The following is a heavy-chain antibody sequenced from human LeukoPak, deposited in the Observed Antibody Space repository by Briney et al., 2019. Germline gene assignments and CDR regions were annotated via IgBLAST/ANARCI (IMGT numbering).Heavy chain of an antibody. CDR1: GFTLSKYT. CDR3: ATSPGELEFDY. J-gene: IGHJ4*02. V-gene: IGHV3-21*01. CDR2: ITSSSRYV. Sequence: GGSLRLSCAASGFTLSKYTMNWVRQARGKGLEWVSSITSSSRYVYYADSVRGRFTISRDNAKNSLYLQMNSLRAADTAIYYCATSPGELEFDYWGQGTLVTVSS. D-gene: IGHD1-1*01.